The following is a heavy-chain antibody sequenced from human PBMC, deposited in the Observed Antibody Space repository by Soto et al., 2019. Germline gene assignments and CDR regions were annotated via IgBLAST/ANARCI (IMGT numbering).Heavy chain of an antibody. CDR1: GGSISSDSYY. V-gene: IGHV4-61*01. D-gene: IGHD4-17*01. Sequence: SETLSLTCTVSGGSISSDSYYWSWIRQPPGKGLEWIGYIYYSGSTNYNPSLKSRVTISVDTSKNQFSLKLSSVTAADTAVYYCARGLTTVTTVRYFDYWGHGTLVTVSS. J-gene: IGHJ4*01. CDR2: IYYSGST. CDR3: ARGLTTVTTVRYFDY.